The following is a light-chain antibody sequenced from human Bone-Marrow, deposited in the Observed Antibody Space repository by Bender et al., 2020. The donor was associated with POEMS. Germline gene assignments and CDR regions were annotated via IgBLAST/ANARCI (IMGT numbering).Light chain of an antibody. V-gene: IGLV2-8*01. J-gene: IGLJ2*01. CDR2: GVS. CDR1: SSDVAGYNY. Sequence: QSALTQPASVSGSPGQSITISCTGTSSDVAGYNYVSWYQQHPGKAPKLIIYGVSDRPSGVPDRFSGSKSGNTASLTVSGLQAEDEADYYCSSYAGSRKLVFGGGTKVIVL. CDR3: SSYAGSRKLV.